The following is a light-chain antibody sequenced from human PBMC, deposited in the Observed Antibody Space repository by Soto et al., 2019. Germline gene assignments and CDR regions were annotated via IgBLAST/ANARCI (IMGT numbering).Light chain of an antibody. J-gene: IGLJ1*01. CDR2: EVS. CDR3: ISYTGSSTSYV. V-gene: IGLV2-14*01. CDR1: SSDVGSYDH. Sequence: QSVLTQPASVSGSPGQSITISCSGTSSDVGSYDHVAWYQQFPGKTPKLMIYEVSNRPSGVSSRFSGSKSGNTASLTISGLQAEDEADYYCISYTGSSTSYVFGSRTKVT.